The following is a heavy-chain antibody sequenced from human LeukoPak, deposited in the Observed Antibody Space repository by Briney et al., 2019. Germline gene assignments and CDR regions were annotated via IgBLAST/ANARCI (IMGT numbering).Heavy chain of an antibody. CDR3: AKDFGYYDSSGYYSGFDY. CDR2: IRFDGVNK. D-gene: IGHD3-22*01. J-gene: IGHJ4*02. CDR1: AFTFSAYG. V-gene: IGHV3-30*02. Sequence: PGGSLRLSCAASAFTFSAYGMHWVRQTPGKGLEWVAFIRFDGVNKYYADSVKGRFTISRDNSKNTLYLQMNSLRAEDTAVYYCAKDFGYYDSSGYYSGFDYWGQGTLVTVSS.